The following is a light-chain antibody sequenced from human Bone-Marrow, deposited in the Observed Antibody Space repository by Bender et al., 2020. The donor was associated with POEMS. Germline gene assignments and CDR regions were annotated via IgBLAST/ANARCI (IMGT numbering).Light chain of an antibody. CDR1: SRDVGYYNL. J-gene: IGLJ2*01. CDR2: KVN. CDR3: SSYTSSSTLV. Sequence: QSALTQPASVSGSPGRSITISCAGTSRDVGYYNLVSWYQQQPGKAPKLIIYKVNKRPSGVSNRFSGSKSGNTASLTISGLLAEDEADYYCSSYTSSSTLVFGGGTKLTVL. V-gene: IGLV2-14*02.